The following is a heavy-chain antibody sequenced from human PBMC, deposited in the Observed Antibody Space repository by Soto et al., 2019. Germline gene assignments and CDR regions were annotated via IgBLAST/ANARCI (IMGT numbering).Heavy chain of an antibody. D-gene: IGHD2-2*01. CDR1: GGSFSGYY. CDR2: INHSGST. V-gene: IGHV4-34*01. Sequence: QVQLQQWGAGLLKPSETLSLTCAVYGGSFSGYYWSWIRQPPGKGLEWIGEINHSGSTNYNPSLKRWGPLSVKTAKNPVSPKLSFVTAADPAVYYCAGCSSTSCYGWFDPWGQGTLVTVSS. CDR3: AGCSSTSCYGWFDP. J-gene: IGHJ5*02.